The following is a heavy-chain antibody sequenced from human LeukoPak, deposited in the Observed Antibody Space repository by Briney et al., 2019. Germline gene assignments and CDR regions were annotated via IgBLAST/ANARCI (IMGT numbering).Heavy chain of an antibody. D-gene: IGHD3-16*01. CDR3: AKRGGGPYHFDY. CDR2: ISRGAIST. J-gene: IGHJ4*02. Sequence: GGSLRLSSAAAGFTFSSFGIRWVRQAPGKGLEWVSTISRGAISTYYADSVKGRFTISRDNSKNTLYVQMNSLRAEDTAVYYCAKRGGGPYHFDYWGQGALVTVSS. CDR1: GFTFSSFG. V-gene: IGHV3-23*01.